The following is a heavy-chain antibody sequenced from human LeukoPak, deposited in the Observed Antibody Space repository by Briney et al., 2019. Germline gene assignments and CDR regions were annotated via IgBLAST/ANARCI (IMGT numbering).Heavy chain of an antibody. J-gene: IGHJ5*02. CDR1: GGSFSGYY. Sequence: PETLSLTCAVYGGSFSGYYWSWIRQPPGKGLEWIGEINHSGSTNYNPSLKSRVTISVDTSKNQFSLKLSSVTAADTAVYYCARWEDLGYCSSTSCRSNWFDPWGQGTLVTVSS. V-gene: IGHV4-34*01. CDR2: INHSGST. D-gene: IGHD2-2*01. CDR3: ARWEDLGYCSSTSCRSNWFDP.